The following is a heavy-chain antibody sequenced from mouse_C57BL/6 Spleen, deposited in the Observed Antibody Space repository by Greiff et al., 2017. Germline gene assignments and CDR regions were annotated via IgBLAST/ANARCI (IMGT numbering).Heavy chain of an antibody. CDR3: ARDTTVVERFAY. V-gene: IGHV1-64*01. D-gene: IGHD1-1*01. CDR2: IHPNSGST. J-gene: IGHJ3*01. Sequence: VQLQQPGAELVKPGASVKLSCKASGYTFTSYWMHWVKQRPGQGLEWIGMIHPNSGSTNYNEKFKSKATLTVDKSSSTAYMQLSSLTSEDSAVYYCARDTTVVERFAYWGQGTLVTVSA. CDR1: GYTFTSYW.